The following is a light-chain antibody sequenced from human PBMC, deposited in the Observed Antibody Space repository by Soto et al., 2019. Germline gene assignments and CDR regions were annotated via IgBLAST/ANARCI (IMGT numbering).Light chain of an antibody. V-gene: IGKV1-12*01. CDR1: QGISRS. CDR3: QQADTFPIT. CDR2: SAS. J-gene: IGKJ5*01. Sequence: DIVMTQSPDSLAVSLGDRVTITCQASQGISRSLAWYQQKPGKAPKLLIYSASSLQSGVPSRFSGSGFGTDFTLTISSLQPEDFATYYCQQADTFPITFGQGTRLEIK.